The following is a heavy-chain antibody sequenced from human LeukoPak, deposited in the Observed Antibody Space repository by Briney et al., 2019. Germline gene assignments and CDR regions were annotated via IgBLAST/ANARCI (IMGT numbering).Heavy chain of an antibody. V-gene: IGHV3-23*01. CDR1: EFTFSSYA. J-gene: IGHJ4*02. CDR3: AVRRYDFWSGYYNFDY. CDR2: ISGSGGSA. Sequence: GGSLRLSCAASEFTFSSYAMSWVRQAPGKGLEWVSAISGSGGSAYYADSVKGRFTISRDSSKNTLYLQMNSLRAEDTAVYYCAVRRYDFWSGYYNFDYWGQGTLVTVSS. D-gene: IGHD3-3*01.